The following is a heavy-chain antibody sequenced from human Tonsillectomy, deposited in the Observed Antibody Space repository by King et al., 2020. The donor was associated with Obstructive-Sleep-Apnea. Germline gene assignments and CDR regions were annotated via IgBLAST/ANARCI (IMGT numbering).Heavy chain of an antibody. CDR2: ISGSGGST. Sequence: VQLVESGGGLVQPGGSLRLSCAASGFTFSSYAMSWVRQAPGKGLEWVSTISGSGGSTYYADSVKGRFTISRDNSKNTLYLQMNSLRAEDTAVYYCAKDHSYNSGTNYYYGMDVWGQGTTVTVSS. J-gene: IGHJ6*02. CDR1: GFTFSSYA. V-gene: IGHV3-23*04. D-gene: IGHD6-19*01. CDR3: AKDHSYNSGTNYYYGMDV.